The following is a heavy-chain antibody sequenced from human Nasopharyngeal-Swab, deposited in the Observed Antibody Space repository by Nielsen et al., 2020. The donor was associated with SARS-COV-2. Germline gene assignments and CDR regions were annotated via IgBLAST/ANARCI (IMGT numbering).Heavy chain of an antibody. Sequence: ASVKVSCKASGYTSTSYAMHWVRQAPGQRLEWMGWINAGNGNTKYSQKFQGRVTITRDTSASTAYMELSSLRSEDTAVYYCARDYYDSSGYYWVVGDYWGQGTLVTVSS. V-gene: IGHV1-3*01. CDR3: ARDYYDSSGYYWVVGDY. CDR1: GYTSTSYA. J-gene: IGHJ4*02. CDR2: INAGNGNT. D-gene: IGHD3-22*01.